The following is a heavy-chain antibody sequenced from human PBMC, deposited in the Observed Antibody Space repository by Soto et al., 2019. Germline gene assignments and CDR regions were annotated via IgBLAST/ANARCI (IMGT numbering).Heavy chain of an antibody. D-gene: IGHD6-19*01. Sequence: SETLSLTCAVSSGSVSSSNWWSWVRQPPGKGLEWIGEIYHSGSTNYNPSLKSRVTISVDKSKNQFSLKLSSVTAADTAVYYCARGWGSGWYYFDYWGQGTLVTVSS. J-gene: IGHJ4*02. CDR3: ARGWGSGWYYFDY. CDR1: SGSVSSSNW. CDR2: IYHSGST. V-gene: IGHV4-4*02.